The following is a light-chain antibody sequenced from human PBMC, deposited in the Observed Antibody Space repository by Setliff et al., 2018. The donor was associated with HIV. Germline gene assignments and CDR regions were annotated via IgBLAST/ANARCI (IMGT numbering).Light chain of an antibody. CDR1: SSNIGSND. V-gene: IGLV1-47*01. CDR2: RNK. CDR3: SSYAITNTLP. J-gene: IGLJ1*01. Sequence: QSVLTQPPSASGTPGQRVTISCSGSSSNIGSNDVSWFQQLPGTAPKLLIYRNKQRPSGVPDRFSGSKSGNTASLTISGLQAEDEADYYCSSYAITNTLPFGTGTKGTVL.